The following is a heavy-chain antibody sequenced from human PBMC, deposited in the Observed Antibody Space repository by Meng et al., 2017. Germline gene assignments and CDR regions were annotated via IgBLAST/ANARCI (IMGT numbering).Heavy chain of an antibody. CDR2: INPNSGGT. CDR1: GYTFTGYY. D-gene: IGHD3-22*01. J-gene: IGHJ5*02. CDR3: ARALIVVANWFDP. Sequence: QVQLVEFGAEVKKPGASVKVSCKASGYTFTGYYMHWVRQAPGQGLEWMGRINPNSGGTNYAQKFQGRVTMTRDTSISTAYMELSRLRSDDTAVYYCARALIVVANWFDPWGQGTLVTVSS. V-gene: IGHV1-2*06.